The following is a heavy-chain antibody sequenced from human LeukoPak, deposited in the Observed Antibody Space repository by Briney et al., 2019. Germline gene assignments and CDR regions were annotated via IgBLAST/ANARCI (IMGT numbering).Heavy chain of an antibody. Sequence: PGGSLRLSCAASGFTFSDYYMSWIRQAPGKGLEWVSYISSSSSYTNYADSVKGRFTISRDNAKNSLYLQMNSLRAEDTAVYYCARERIAAAGTSTYYYYGMDVWGQGTTDTVSS. V-gene: IGHV3-11*05. CDR3: ARERIAAAGTSTYYYYGMDV. CDR2: ISSSSSYT. D-gene: IGHD6-13*01. CDR1: GFTFSDYY. J-gene: IGHJ6*02.